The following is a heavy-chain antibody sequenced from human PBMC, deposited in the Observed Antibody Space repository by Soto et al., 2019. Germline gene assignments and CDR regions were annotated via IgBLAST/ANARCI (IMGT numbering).Heavy chain of an antibody. CDR3: AREYSGYVGVYYYYYMDV. CDR1: GFTFSSYG. D-gene: IGHD5-12*01. CDR2: IWYDGSNK. Sequence: QVQLVESGGGVVQPGRSLRLSCAASGFTFSSYGMHWVRQAPGKGLEWVAVIWYDGSNKYYADSVKGRFTISRDNSKNTLYLQMNSLRAEDTAVYYCAREYSGYVGVYYYYYMDVWGKGTTVTVSS. V-gene: IGHV3-33*01. J-gene: IGHJ6*03.